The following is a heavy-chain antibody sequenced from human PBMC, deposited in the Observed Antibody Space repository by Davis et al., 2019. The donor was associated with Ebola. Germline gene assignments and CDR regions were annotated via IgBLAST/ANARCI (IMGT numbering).Heavy chain of an antibody. CDR2: IYFSGST. CDR3: AGDLLSAAGFRFDP. CDR1: GGSISGGGYY. Sequence: LRLSCTVSGGSISGGGYYWNWIRQHPGKGLEWIGYIYFSGSTYYNPSLKSRVTMSVDMSKNQFSLKLSSVTAADTAMYYCAGDLLSAAGFRFDPWGQGTLVTVSS. J-gene: IGHJ5*02. V-gene: IGHV4-31*03. D-gene: IGHD6-13*01.